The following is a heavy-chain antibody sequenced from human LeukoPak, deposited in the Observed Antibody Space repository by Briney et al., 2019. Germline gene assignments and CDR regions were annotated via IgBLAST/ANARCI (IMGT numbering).Heavy chain of an antibody. Sequence: GGSLRLSCTASGFIFIRYGMSWVRQAPGKGLEWVANINEDGGRKDYVESVRGRFTISRDKDKNSVSLQMNSLRAEDTAGYYFERFRSSYYGLGNFDYWGQGTVVTVPS. V-gene: IGHV3-7*03. CDR1: GFIFIRYG. CDR3: ERFRSSYYGLGNFDY. CDR2: INEDGGRK. J-gene: IGHJ4*02. D-gene: IGHD3-10*01.